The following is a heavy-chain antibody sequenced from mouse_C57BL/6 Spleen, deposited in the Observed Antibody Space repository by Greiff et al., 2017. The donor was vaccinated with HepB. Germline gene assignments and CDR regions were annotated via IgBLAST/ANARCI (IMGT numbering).Heavy chain of an antibody. CDR1: GYAFSSYW. J-gene: IGHJ3*01. CDR2: IYPGDGDT. D-gene: IGHD2-4*01. V-gene: IGHV1-80*01. Sequence: VKLMESGAELVKPGASVKISCKASGYAFSSYWMNWVKQRPGKGLEWIGQIYPGDGDTNYNGKFKGKATLTADKSSSTAYMQLSSLTSEDSAVYFCARPRDYDAWFAYWGQGTLVTVSA. CDR3: ARPRDYDAWFAY.